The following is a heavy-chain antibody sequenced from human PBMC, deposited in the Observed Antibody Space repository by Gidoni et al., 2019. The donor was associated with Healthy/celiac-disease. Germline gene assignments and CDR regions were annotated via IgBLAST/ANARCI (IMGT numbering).Heavy chain of an antibody. Sequence: EVQLVESGGGLVQPGRSLRLSCAASGFTFDDYAMHWVRQAPGKGLEWVSGISWNSGSIGYADSVKGRFTISRDNAKNSLYLQMNSLRAEDTALYYCALSPEIKSGSLYYYYYGMDVWGQGTTVTVSS. CDR3: ALSPEIKSGSLYYYYYGMDV. J-gene: IGHJ6*02. CDR2: ISWNSGSI. CDR1: GFTFDDYA. V-gene: IGHV3-9*01. D-gene: IGHD3-10*01.